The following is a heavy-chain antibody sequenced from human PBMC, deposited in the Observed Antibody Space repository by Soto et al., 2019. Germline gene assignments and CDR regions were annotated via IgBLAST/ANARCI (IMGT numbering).Heavy chain of an antibody. J-gene: IGHJ3*02. Sequence: HVQLVESGGGVVQPGRSLRLSCAASGFTFSSYGMHWVRQAPCKGLEWVALIWFDGSDKYYTESVKGRFTISRDNSKSTRYIQMNSLRAEDTAVYYFARLDCSASSCYSFGAIDIRFHGTMVTVSA. CDR3: ARLDCSASSCYSFGAIDI. D-gene: IGHD2-15*01. CDR1: GFTFSSYG. CDR2: IWFDGSDK. V-gene: IGHV3-33*01.